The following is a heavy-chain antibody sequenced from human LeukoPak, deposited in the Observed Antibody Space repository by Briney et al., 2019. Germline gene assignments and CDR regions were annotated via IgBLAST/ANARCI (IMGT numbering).Heavy chain of an antibody. D-gene: IGHD3-22*01. J-gene: IGHJ4*02. V-gene: IGHV1-18*01. Sequence: ASVKVSCKASGYTFTSYGISWVRQAPGQGLEWMGWISAYNGNTNYAQKLQGRVTMTTDTSTSTAYMELRILRSDDTAVYYCARESPLTYYYDSSGFFAFDYWGQGTLVTVSS. CDR1: GYTFTSYG. CDR3: ARESPLTYYYDSSGFFAFDY. CDR2: ISAYNGNT.